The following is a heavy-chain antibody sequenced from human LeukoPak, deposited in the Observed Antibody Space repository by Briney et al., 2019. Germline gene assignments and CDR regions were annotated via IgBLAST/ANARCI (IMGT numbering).Heavy chain of an antibody. J-gene: IGHJ5*02. Sequence: SETLSLTCAVYGGSFSGYYWSWIRQPPGKGLEWIGEITHSGTTNYNPSLRSRVSISVDTSKNQFSLKLSSVTAVDTAVYYCARGRDMLIGYFEHWFDPWGQGTLVIVSS. CDR3: ARGRDMLIGYFEHWFDP. V-gene: IGHV4-34*01. D-gene: IGHD3-9*01. CDR2: ITHSGTT. CDR1: GGSFSGYY.